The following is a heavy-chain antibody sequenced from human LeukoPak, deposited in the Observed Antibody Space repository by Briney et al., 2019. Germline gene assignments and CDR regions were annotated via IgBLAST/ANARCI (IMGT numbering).Heavy chain of an antibody. CDR2: IHHSGST. D-gene: IGHD5-12*01. J-gene: IGHJ3*02. CDR3: ARAQNSGYAWAAFDI. V-gene: IGHV4-34*01. CDR1: RGSFSGY. Sequence: SETLSLTCAVYRGSFSGYWSWIRQPPGKGLEWIGEIHHSGSTNYNPSLKSRVTISVDTSKNQLSLNLSSVTAADTAVYYCARAQNSGYAWAAFDIWGQGTMVTVSS.